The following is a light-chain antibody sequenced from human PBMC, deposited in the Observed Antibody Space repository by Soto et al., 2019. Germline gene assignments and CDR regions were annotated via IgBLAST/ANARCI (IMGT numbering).Light chain of an antibody. CDR1: QSVSNN. CDR3: QQYNNWPHT. CDR2: GAS. J-gene: IGKJ2*01. V-gene: IGKV3-15*01. Sequence: EIVMTQSPATLSVSPGERATLSCRASQSVSNNLAWYQQKPGQAPRLLTYGASTRATGIPARFSGSGSGTEFTLTISSLQSEDFAVYYCQQYNNWPHTFGQGTKLEIK.